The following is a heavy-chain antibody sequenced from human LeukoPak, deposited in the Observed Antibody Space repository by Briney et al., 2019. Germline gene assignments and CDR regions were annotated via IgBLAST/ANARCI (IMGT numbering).Heavy chain of an antibody. Sequence: PGGSLRLSCAASGFTFSSYAMHWVRQAPGKGLEYVSAISSNGGSTYYANSVKGRFTISRDNSKNTQYLQMGSLRAEDMAVHYCARARIRYFDWSASDYWGQGTLVTVSS. J-gene: IGHJ4*02. CDR3: ARARIRYFDWSASDY. V-gene: IGHV3-64*01. CDR1: GFTFSSYA. D-gene: IGHD3-9*01. CDR2: ISSNGGST.